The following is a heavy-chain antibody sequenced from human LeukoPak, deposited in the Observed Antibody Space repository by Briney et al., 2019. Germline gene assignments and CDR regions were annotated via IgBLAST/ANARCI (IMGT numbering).Heavy chain of an antibody. CDR2: ISSSGSTI. CDR3: ASLVCSSTSCYTGGRWFDP. D-gene: IGHD2-2*02. V-gene: IGHV3-11*01. J-gene: IGHJ5*02. CDR1: GFTFSDYY. Sequence: GGSLRLSCAASGFTFSDYYMSWIRQAPGKGLEWVSHISSSGSTIYYADSVKGRFTISRDNAKNSLYLQMNSLRAEDTAVYYCASLVCSSTSCYTGGRWFDPWGQGTLVTVSS.